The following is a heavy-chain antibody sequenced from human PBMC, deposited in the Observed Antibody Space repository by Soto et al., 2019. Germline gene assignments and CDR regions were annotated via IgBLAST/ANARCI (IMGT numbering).Heavy chain of an antibody. J-gene: IGHJ4*02. Sequence: SETLSLTCTVSGGSISAYHWTWIRQPPGKGLEWIGYIYYSGSTSYNPSLRSRVTISIDTSKNQFSLKLNSVTAADTAVYYCARDSFNAGLYFDHWGRGILVTVSS. D-gene: IGHD6-13*01. CDR3: ARDSFNAGLYFDH. CDR2: IYYSGST. CDR1: GGSISAYH. V-gene: IGHV4-59*01.